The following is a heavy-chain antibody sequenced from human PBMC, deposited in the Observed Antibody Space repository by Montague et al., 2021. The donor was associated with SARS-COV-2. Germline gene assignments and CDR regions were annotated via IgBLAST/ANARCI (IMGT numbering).Heavy chain of an antibody. J-gene: IGHJ6*02. V-gene: IGHV4-59*12. CDR3: ARWSEYYDSPYFDYAFDV. D-gene: IGHD3-3*01. Sequence: SETLSLTCTVSGGSISAYYWSWIRQPPGKGLEWIGYTTYSGSTDYNPSLKSRVTISIDTSKNQFSLKLNSVTAADTAVYYCARWSEYYDSPYFDYAFDVWGQGTTVTVSS. CDR1: GGSISAYY. CDR2: TTYSGST.